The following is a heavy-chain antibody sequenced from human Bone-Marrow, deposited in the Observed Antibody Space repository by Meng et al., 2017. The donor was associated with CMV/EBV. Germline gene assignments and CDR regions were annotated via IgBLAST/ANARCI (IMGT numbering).Heavy chain of an antibody. Sequence: GSLRLSCTVSGGSISSGDYYWSWIRQPPGKGLEWIGSIYYSGSTYYNPSLKSRVTISVDTSKNQFSLKLSSVTAADTAVYYCARQTSGYCSSTSCYFGGSGIDYWGQGTLVTVSS. CDR2: IYYSGST. CDR1: GGSISSGDYY. V-gene: IGHV4-39*01. J-gene: IGHJ4*02. CDR3: ARQTSGYCSSTSCYFGGSGIDY. D-gene: IGHD2-2*01.